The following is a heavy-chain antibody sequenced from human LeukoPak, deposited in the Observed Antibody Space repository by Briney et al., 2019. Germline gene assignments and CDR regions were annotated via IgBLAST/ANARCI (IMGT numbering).Heavy chain of an antibody. D-gene: IGHD6-6*01. J-gene: IGHJ4*02. CDR3: ARHRYTSSSSYFDF. Sequence: SDTLSLTCAVSGYSISSPHWWGWIRQPAGKGLEWVGRVHSSGGSNSNPSLRSRVTVSLDTSSNQFFLKLTSVTAADTAVYYCARHRYTSSSSYFDFWGQGTLVTVSS. CDR2: VHSSGGS. CDR1: GYSISSPHW. V-gene: IGHV4-4*07.